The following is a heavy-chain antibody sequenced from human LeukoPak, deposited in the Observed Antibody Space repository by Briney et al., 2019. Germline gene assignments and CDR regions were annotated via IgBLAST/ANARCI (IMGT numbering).Heavy chain of an antibody. D-gene: IGHD5-18*01. CDR1: GFTFSSYA. V-gene: IGHV3-33*08. CDR3: ARGYYYFDY. Sequence: PGRSLRLSCAASGFTFSSYAMHWVRQAPGKGLEWVAVIWYDGSNKYYADSVKGRFTISRDNSKNTLYLQMNSLRAEDTAVYYCARGYYYFDYWGQGTLVTVSS. J-gene: IGHJ4*02. CDR2: IWYDGSNK.